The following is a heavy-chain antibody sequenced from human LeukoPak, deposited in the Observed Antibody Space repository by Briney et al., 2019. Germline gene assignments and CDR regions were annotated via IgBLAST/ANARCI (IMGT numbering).Heavy chain of an antibody. D-gene: IGHD4-11*01. CDR2: ISGRAGST. J-gene: IGHJ4*02. CDR3: ARPTTVTTEAFGY. V-gene: IGHV3-23*01. Sequence: PGGSLRLSCAASGFTFTNFAMNWVRQAPGKGLEWVSAISGRAGSTYYADSVKGRFTISRDNSKDTVYLQMSSPRAEDTAVYYCARPTTVTTEAFGYWGQGTLVTVSS. CDR1: GFTFTNFA.